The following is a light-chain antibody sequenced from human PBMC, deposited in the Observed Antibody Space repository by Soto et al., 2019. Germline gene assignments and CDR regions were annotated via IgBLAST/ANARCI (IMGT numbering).Light chain of an antibody. CDR2: NAF. J-gene: IGKJ1*01. V-gene: IGKV3-20*01. CDR3: QQYGSSPAT. Sequence: EIVLTQSPGTLSLSPGERAILSCRASQSISDTNLAWYQQKPGQAPRLLIHNAFIRATGIPDRFRGSGSGTDFPLTISRLEPEDFAVYYCQQYGSSPATFGQGTKVEIK. CDR1: QSISDTN.